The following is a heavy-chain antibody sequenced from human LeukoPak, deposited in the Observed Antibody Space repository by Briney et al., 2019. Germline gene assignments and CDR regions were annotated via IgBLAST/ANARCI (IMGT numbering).Heavy chain of an antibody. CDR3: ARDGASGAFDI. CDR1: GGSISSYY. D-gene: IGHD3-16*01. V-gene: IGHV4-4*07. Sequence: SGTLSLTCTVSGGSISSYYWNWIRQPAGKGLEWIGRIYTSGSTNYNPSLKSRVTMSVDTSKNQFSLKLSSVTAADTAVYYCARDGASGAFDIWGQGTMVTVSS. J-gene: IGHJ3*02. CDR2: IYTSGST.